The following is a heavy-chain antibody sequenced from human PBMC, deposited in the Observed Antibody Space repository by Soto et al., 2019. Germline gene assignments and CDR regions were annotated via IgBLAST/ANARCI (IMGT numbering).Heavy chain of an antibody. CDR1: GGSISSGGYY. J-gene: IGHJ5*02. V-gene: IGHV4-31*03. CDR3: ARSGASSAVVP. CDR2: IYYSGST. D-gene: IGHD6-19*01. Sequence: SETLSLTCTVSGGSISSGGYYWSWIRQHPGKGLEWIGYIYYSGSTYYNPSLKSRVTISVDTSKNQFSLKLSSVTAADTAVYYCARSGASSAVVPWGQGTLVTVSS.